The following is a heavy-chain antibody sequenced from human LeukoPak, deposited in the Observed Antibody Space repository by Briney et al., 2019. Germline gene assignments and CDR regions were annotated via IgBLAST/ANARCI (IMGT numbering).Heavy chain of an antibody. CDR2: VYTSGST. V-gene: IGHV4-61*02. J-gene: IGHJ5*02. Sequence: SETLSLTCTVSGGSISSSSYYWGWIRQPPGKGLEWIGRVYTSGSTNYNPSLKSRVTMSVDTSKNQFSLKLSSVTAADTAVYYCAKVGYSSGWYSGWFDPWGQGTLVTVSS. CDR3: AKVGYSSGWYSGWFDP. D-gene: IGHD6-19*01. CDR1: GGSISSSSYY.